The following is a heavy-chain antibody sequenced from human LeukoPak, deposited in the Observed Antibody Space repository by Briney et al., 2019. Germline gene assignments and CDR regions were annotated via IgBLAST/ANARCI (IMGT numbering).Heavy chain of an antibody. D-gene: IGHD2-15*01. CDR2: ISLSGLT. Sequence: PSGTLSLTCGVSAGSISGTNWWSWVRQPPGQGLEWIGEISLSGLTNYNPSLKSRVTMSLDKSKNHLSLNLTSVTAADTAVYYCSRESGAFSPFGYWGQGTLVTVSS. J-gene: IGHJ4*02. CDR3: SRESGAFSPFGY. V-gene: IGHV4-4*02. CDR1: AGSISGTNW.